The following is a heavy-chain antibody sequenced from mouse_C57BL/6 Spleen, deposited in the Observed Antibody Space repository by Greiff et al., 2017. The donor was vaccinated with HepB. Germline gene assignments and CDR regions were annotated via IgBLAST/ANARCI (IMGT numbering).Heavy chain of an antibody. CDR1: GYAFSSSW. Sequence: VHLVESGPELVKPGASVKISCKASGYAFSSSWMNWVKQRPGKGLEWIGRIYPGDGDTNYNGKFKGKATLTADKSSSTAYMQLSSLTSEDSAVYFCARGPYYSNYDYFDYWGQGTTLTVSS. J-gene: IGHJ2*01. V-gene: IGHV1-82*01. D-gene: IGHD2-5*01. CDR3: ARGPYYSNYDYFDY. CDR2: IYPGDGDT.